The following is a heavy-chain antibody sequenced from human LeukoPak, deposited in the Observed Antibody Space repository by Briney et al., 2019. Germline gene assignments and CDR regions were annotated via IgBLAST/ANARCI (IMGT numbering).Heavy chain of an antibody. J-gene: IGHJ4*02. V-gene: IGHV4-31*03. CDR2: IYYSGST. D-gene: IGHD1-7*01. Sequence: PSQTLSLTCTVSGGSISSGGYYWSWIRQHPGKGLEWIGYIYYSGSTYYNPSLKSRVTISVDTSKNQSSLKLSSVTAADTAVYYCARVLRGFGTGTIRYYFDYWGQGTLVTVSS. CDR3: ARVLRGFGTGTIRYYFDY. CDR1: GGSISSGGYY.